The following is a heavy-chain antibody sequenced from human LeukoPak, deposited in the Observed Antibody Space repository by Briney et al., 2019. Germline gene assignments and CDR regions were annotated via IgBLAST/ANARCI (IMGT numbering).Heavy chain of an antibody. CDR2: IYYSGST. CDR3: ARHRPSYDFWSGYYTDYYGMDV. V-gene: IGHV4-30-4*01. CDR1: GGSISSGDYY. D-gene: IGHD3-3*01. J-gene: IGHJ6*02. Sequence: SQTLSLTCTVSGGSISSGDYYWSWIRQPPGKGLEWIGYIYYSGSTYYNPSLKSRVTISVDTSKNQFSLKLSSVTAADTAVYYCARHRPSYDFWSGYYTDYYGMDVWGQGTTVTVSS.